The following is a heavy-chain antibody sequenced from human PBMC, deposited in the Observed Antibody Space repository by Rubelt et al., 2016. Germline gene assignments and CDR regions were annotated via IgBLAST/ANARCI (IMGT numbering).Heavy chain of an antibody. CDR2: ISSSSSTI. CDR3: LTATRSRGGY. CDR1: GFTFSSYS. J-gene: IGHJ4*02. D-gene: IGHD1-1*01. Sequence: EVQLVESGGGLVQPGGSLRLSCAASGFTFSSYSMNWVRQAPGKGLEWVSYISSSSSTIYYADSVKGRFTIARDNAKNSLVLQMNSLRDGDTAVYYCLTATRSRGGYGGQGTLVTVSS. V-gene: IGHV3-48*02.